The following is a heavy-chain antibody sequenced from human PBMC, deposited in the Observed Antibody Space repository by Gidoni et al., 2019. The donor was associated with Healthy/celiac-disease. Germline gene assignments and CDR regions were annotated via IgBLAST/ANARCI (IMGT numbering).Heavy chain of an antibody. V-gene: IGHV4-39*01. Sequence: QLQLQESGPGLGKPSETLSLTCTVPGGSISRSSYYWGWIRQPPGKGLEWIGSIYYSGSTYYNPSLKSRVTISVDTSKNQFSLKLSSVTAADTAVYYCARGRYDYIWGSYRYPNDAFDIWGQGTMVTVSS. D-gene: IGHD3-16*02. CDR2: IYYSGST. J-gene: IGHJ3*02. CDR1: GGSISRSSYY. CDR3: ARGRYDYIWGSYRYPNDAFDI.